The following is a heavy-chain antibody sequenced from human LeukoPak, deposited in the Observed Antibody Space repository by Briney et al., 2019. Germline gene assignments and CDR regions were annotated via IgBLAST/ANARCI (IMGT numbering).Heavy chain of an antibody. CDR1: GYTFTSYY. V-gene: IGHV1-46*01. CDR2: INPSGGST. D-gene: IGHD6-13*01. Sequence: ASVKVSCKASGYTFTSYYMHWVRQAPGQGLEWMGIINPSGGSTSYAQKFQGRVTMTRDTSTSTVYMELSSLRSEDTAVYYCARGGNQEYSSSWYSGYCGQGTLVTVSS. J-gene: IGHJ4*02. CDR3: ARGGNQEYSSSWYSGY.